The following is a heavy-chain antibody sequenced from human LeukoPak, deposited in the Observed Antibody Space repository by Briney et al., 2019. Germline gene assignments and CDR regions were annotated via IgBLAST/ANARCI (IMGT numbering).Heavy chain of an antibody. Sequence: SETLSLTCTGSGGFISGYYHNWVRQSPGRGLEWIGLAHYSGNTNYNPSLKSRVSISTDTSKNQFSLELTSVTAADTAVYYCVIGRGWQPDYWGQGIPVTVSS. CDR1: GGFISGYY. CDR2: AHYSGNT. V-gene: IGHV4-59*03. J-gene: IGHJ4*02. CDR3: VIGRGWQPDY. D-gene: IGHD3-10*01.